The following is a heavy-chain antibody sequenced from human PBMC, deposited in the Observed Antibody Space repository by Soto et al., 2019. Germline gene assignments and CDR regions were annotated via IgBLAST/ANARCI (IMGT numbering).Heavy chain of an antibody. D-gene: IGHD3-22*01. J-gene: IGHJ4*02. CDR3: ATDPYYDSSGYHNHFDY. V-gene: IGHV1-24*01. CDR1: GYTLTELS. Sequence: ASVKVSCKVSGYTLTELSMHWVRQAPGKGLEWMGGFDPEDGETIYAQKFQGRVTMTEDTSTDTAYIELSSLRSEDTAVYYCATDPYYDSSGYHNHFDYWGQGTLVTVSS. CDR2: FDPEDGET.